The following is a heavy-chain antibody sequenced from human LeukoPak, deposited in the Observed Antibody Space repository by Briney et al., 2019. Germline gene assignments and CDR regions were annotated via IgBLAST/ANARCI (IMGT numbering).Heavy chain of an antibody. Sequence: PGGSLRLSCAASGFTFSSYAMSWVRQAPGKGLEWVSAISGSGGSTYYADSVKGRFTISRDNSKNTLYLQMNSLRAEDTAVYYCARDRVVRDYYYYGMDVRGQGTTVTVSS. CDR3: ARDRVVRDYYYYGMDV. J-gene: IGHJ6*02. D-gene: IGHD6-6*01. CDR1: GFTFSSYA. CDR2: ISGSGGST. V-gene: IGHV3-23*01.